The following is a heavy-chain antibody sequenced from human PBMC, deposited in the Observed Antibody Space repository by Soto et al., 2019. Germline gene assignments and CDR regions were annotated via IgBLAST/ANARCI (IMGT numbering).Heavy chain of an antibody. CDR3: AIGRARAGIVGAAEFDY. CDR1: GFTFSSYG. J-gene: IGHJ4*02. CDR2: ISSDGTTK. V-gene: IGHV3-30*03. Sequence: QVQLVESGGGVVQPGRSLRLSCAASGFTFSSYGMHWVRQPPGKGLEWVAVISSDGTTKYYVDSVKGRFTIFRDDSKDTLYPQMDTLRAEDTAMYYCAIGRARAGIVGAAEFDYWGEGTMVTVSS. D-gene: IGHD1-26*01.